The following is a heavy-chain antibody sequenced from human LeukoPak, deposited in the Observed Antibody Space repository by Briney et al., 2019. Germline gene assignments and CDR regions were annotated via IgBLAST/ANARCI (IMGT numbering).Heavy chain of an antibody. V-gene: IGHV4-38-2*01. CDR2: IYHSGST. CDR1: GYSTSSGYY. J-gene: IGHJ4*02. CDR3: ARHRGSSSSGYLFDY. Sequence: ASETLSLTCAVSGYSTSSGYYWGWIRQPPGKGLEWIGSIYHSGSTYYNPSLKSRVTISVDTSKNQFSLKLSSVTAADTAVYYCARHRGSSSSGYLFDYWGQGTLVTVSS. D-gene: IGHD6-6*01.